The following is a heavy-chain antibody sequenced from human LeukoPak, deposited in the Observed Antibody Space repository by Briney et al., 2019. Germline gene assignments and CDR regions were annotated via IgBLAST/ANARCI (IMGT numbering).Heavy chain of an antibody. CDR2: INPYTGDT. Sequence: ASVKVSCKDSGYTFSDYYMNWVRQAPGQGLEWMGWINPYTGDTHYAENFQGRVTMTRDTSLTTAYMALTRLRSDDTAFYFCARAARYHDGLSPSDYWGQGTLVTVSS. V-gene: IGHV1-2*02. J-gene: IGHJ4*02. CDR3: ARAARYHDGLSPSDY. CDR1: GYTFSDYY. D-gene: IGHD3-9*01.